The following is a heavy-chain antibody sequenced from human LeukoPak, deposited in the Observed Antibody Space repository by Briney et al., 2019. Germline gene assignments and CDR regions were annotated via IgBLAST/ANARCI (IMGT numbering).Heavy chain of an antibody. V-gene: IGHV1-24*01. D-gene: IGHD2-2*01. CDR3: ASAEVVPAAMSTSDAFDI. J-gene: IGHJ3*02. CDR2: FDPEDGET. Sequence: ASVKVSCKVSGYTLTVLSMHWVRQAPGKGLEWMGGFDPEDGETIYAQKFQGRVTMTEDTSTDTAYMELSSLRSEDTAVYYCASAEVVPAAMSTSDAFDIWGQGTMVTVSS. CDR1: GYTLTVLS.